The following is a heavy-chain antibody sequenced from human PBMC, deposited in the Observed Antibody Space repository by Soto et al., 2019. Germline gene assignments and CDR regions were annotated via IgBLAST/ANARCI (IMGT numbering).Heavy chain of an antibody. CDR2: ISYDGRNK. V-gene: IGHV3-30*04. CDR3: AREYDSSGYGYDAFDI. Sequence: QVQLVESGGGVVQPGRSLRLSCAASGFIFSTYAMHWVRQAPGKGLEWVTFISYDGRNKYYADSVKDRFTISRDNSKNTLYLLMNGLRTEATAVYYCAREYDSSGYGYDAFDIWGQGTMVTVSS. CDR1: GFIFSTYA. D-gene: IGHD3-22*01. J-gene: IGHJ3*02.